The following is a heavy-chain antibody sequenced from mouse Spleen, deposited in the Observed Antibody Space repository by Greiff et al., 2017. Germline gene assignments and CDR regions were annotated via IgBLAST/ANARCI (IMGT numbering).Heavy chain of an antibody. CDR1: GYTFTSYW. Sequence: QVQLKQPGAELVKPGASVKLSCKASGYTFTSYWMHWVKQRPGRGLEWIGRIDPNSGGTKYNEKFKSKATLTVDKPSSTAYMQLSSLTSEDSAVYYCARRYGSSYVPLFDYWGQGTTLTVSS. V-gene: IGHV1-72*01. D-gene: IGHD1-1*01. CDR3: ARRYGSSYVPLFDY. CDR2: IDPNSGGT. J-gene: IGHJ2*01.